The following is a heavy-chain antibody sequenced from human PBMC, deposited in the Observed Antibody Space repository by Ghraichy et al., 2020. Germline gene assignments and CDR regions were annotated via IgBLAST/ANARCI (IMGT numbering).Heavy chain of an antibody. V-gene: IGHV3-23*01. CDR1: GFRFSIYT. CDR3: VKGGSTFPLTRVFDS. D-gene: IGHD1-26*01. J-gene: IGHJ4*02. CDR2: FGLTRDT. Sequence: GGSLRLSCEASGFRFSIYTVTWVRQAPGKGLEWVSTFGLTRDTYYADSVKGRFTISRDNSKNTLSLQMNSLRVEDTAVYYCVKGGSTFPLTRVFDSWGQGTLVTVSS.